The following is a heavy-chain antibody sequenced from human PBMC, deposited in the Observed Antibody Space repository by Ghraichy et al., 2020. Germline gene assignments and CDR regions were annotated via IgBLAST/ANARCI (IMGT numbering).Heavy chain of an antibody. CDR2: INHSGST. J-gene: IGHJ6*03. Sequence: SETLSLTCAVYGGSFSGYYWSWIRQPPGKGLEWIGEINHSGSTNYNPSLKSRVTISVDTSKNQFSLKLSSVTAADTAVYYCARGTLKRSYGGNPVYYYYMDVWGKGTTVTVSS. CDR1: GGSFSGYY. D-gene: IGHD4-23*01. V-gene: IGHV4-34*01. CDR3: ARGTLKRSYGGNPVYYYYMDV.